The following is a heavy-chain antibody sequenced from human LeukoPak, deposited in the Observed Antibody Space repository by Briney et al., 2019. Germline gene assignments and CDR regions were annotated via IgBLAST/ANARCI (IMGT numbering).Heavy chain of an antibody. Sequence: GGSLRLSCAASGFTFSSYWMHWVRQAPGKGLVWVSRINIDGSSTSYADSVKGRFPILRDNAKNTVYLQMNSLRAEDTAVYYCANQIAVAGNGIDYWGQGTLVTVSS. D-gene: IGHD6-19*01. V-gene: IGHV3-74*01. CDR2: INIDGSST. CDR1: GFTFSSYW. CDR3: ANQIAVAGNGIDY. J-gene: IGHJ4*02.